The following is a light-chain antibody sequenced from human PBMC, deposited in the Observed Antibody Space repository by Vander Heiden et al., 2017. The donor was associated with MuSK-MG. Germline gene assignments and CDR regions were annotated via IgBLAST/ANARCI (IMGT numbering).Light chain of an antibody. V-gene: IGKV1-5*03. J-gene: IGKJ4*01. CDR2: KAS. CDR1: QSISSW. Sequence: DIQMTQSPSTLSASVGARVTITCLSSQSISSWLAWYQQKPGKATKLLIYKASSLESGVPARCSGSGSGTEFTLTSSSLQPDDGATYYRQQYNREVLTFGGGTKVEIK. CDR3: QQYNREVLT.